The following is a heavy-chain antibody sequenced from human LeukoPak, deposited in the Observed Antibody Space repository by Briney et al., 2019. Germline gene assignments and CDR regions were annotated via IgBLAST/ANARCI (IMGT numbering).Heavy chain of an antibody. CDR3: ARVVRYSSGLTDDN. CDR1: GFIFRNVW. D-gene: IGHD6-19*01. V-gene: IGHV3-15*01. Sequence: GGSLRLSCAASGFIFRNVWMSWIRQAPGQGLEWVGRIKSKTDGGTTNYAAPAEGRFTISRDNAKDSLYLQMNSLRAEDTAVYYCARVVRYSSGLTDDNWGQGTLVTVSS. CDR2: IKSKTDGGTT. J-gene: IGHJ4*02.